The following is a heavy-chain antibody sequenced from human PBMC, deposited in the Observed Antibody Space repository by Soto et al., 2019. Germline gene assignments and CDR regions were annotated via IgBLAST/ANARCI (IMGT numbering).Heavy chain of an antibody. V-gene: IGHV4-59*01. D-gene: IGHD3-3*01. CDR2: IYYSGST. CDR1: GGSISSYY. J-gene: IGHJ5*02. CDR3: ARGGPHYDFWSGYYIRKGFDP. Sequence: SETLSLTCTVSGGSISSYYWSWIRQPPGKGLEWIGYIYYSGSTNYNPSLKSRVTISVDTSKNQFSLKLSSVTAADTAVYYCARGGPHYDFWSGYYIRKGFDPWGQGTLVTVSS.